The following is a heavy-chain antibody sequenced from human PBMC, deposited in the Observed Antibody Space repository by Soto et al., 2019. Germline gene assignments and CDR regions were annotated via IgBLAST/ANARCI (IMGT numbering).Heavy chain of an antibody. CDR1: GGSIISGNYF. Sequence: SETLSLTCTVSGGSIISGNYFCICIRQPPGKGLEWIGYIYYSGSTYYNPSLKSRVTISVDASKNQFSLKLSSVTAADTAVYYCARSHGSGSYYNDYWGQGTLVTVSS. J-gene: IGHJ4*02. V-gene: IGHV4-30-4*01. D-gene: IGHD3-10*01. CDR2: IYYSGST. CDR3: ARSHGSGSYYNDY.